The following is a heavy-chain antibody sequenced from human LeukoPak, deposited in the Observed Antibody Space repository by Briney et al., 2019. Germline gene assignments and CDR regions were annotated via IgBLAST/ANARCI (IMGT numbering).Heavy chain of an antibody. V-gene: IGHV1-3*01. CDR1: GYTFTSYA. J-gene: IGHJ5*02. CDR2: INAGNGNT. Sequence: GASVKVSCKASGYTFTSYAMHWVRQAPGQRLEWMGWINAGNGNTKYSQKFQGRVTITRDTSASTAYMELSSLRSEDTAVYYCARSRGFHNSGWPSNWFDPWGQGTLVTVSS. D-gene: IGHD6-19*01. CDR3: ARSRGFHNSGWPSNWFDP.